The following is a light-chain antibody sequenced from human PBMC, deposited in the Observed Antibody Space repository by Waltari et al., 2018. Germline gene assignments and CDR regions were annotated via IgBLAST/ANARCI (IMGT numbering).Light chain of an antibody. CDR2: RNN. CDR1: SSNIGRNY. V-gene: IGLV1-47*01. CDR3: AAWDDSLSAWV. Sequence: QSVLTQPPSASGTPGQRVTISCSGSSSNIGRNYVYWYQQLPGTAPKLRIYRNNQRPSGVPSRFSASKSGTSASLAISGLRSEDEADYYCAAWDDSLSAWVFGGGTKLTVL. J-gene: IGLJ3*02.